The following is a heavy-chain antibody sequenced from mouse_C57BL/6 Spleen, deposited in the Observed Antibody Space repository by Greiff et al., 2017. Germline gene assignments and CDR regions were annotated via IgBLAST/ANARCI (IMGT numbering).Heavy chain of an antibody. CDR2: ISYSGIT. CDR1: GYSITSGYD. CDR3: ARDDSNYVFAD. J-gene: IGHJ3*01. D-gene: IGHD2-5*01. V-gene: IGHV3-1*01. Sequence: EVKLLQSGPGMVKPSQSLSLTCPVTGYSITSGYDWHWIRPFPGNKLGWMGYISYSGITIYNPSLKSRISITHVKSKNHFFLKLNSVTTEDTATYYSARDDSNYVFADWGQGTLVTVSA.